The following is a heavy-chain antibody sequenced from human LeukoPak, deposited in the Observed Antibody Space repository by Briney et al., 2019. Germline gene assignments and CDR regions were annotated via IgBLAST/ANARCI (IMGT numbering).Heavy chain of an antibody. CDR1: GFTFSNAW. J-gene: IGHJ4*02. CDR2: INWNGDSR. V-gene: IGHV3-20*04. CDR3: ARGRSRSMSDSNGYYYYFDY. Sequence: PGGSLRLSCAASGFTFSNAWMSWVRQAPGRGLEWVSGINWNGDSRGYADSVKGRFTISRDNAKNSLYLQMNSLRAEDTALYYCARGRSRSMSDSNGYYYYFDYWGQGTLVTVSS. D-gene: IGHD3-22*01.